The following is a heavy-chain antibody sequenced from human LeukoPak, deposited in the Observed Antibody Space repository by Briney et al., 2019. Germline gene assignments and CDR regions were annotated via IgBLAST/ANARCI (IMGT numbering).Heavy chain of an antibody. J-gene: IGHJ4*02. CDR1: GFTFSSYG. D-gene: IGHD6-13*01. Sequence: GGSLRLSCAASGFTFSSYGMSWVRQAPGKGLEWVSAISGSGASTYYADSVKGRFTISRDNSKNTLYLQMNSLRAEDTALYYCAKDKDTSAWYHFDYWGQGTLVTVSS. V-gene: IGHV3-23*01. CDR3: AKDKDTSAWYHFDY. CDR2: ISGSGAST.